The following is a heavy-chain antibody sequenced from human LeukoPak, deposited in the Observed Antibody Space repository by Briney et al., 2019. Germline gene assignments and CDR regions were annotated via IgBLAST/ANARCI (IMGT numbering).Heavy chain of an antibody. CDR2: ISSSGSTI. CDR3: ARASYSYGHY. D-gene: IGHD5-18*01. V-gene: IGHV3-48*03. J-gene: IGHJ4*02. CDR1: GFTFSSYE. Sequence: GGSLRLSCAASGFTFSSYEMNWVRQAPGKGLEWVSYISSSGSTIYYADSVKGRFTISRDNAKNSLYLQMNSLRAEDTAVYYCARASYSYGHYWGQGTLVTVSS.